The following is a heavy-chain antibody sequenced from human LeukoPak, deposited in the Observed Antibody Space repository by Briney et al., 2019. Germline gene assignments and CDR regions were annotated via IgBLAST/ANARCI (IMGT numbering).Heavy chain of an antibody. Sequence: GGSLRLSCAASGFTFSSYAMTWVRQAPGKGLEWVSAIDDSDGSTYYADSVKGRFTISRDNSKNTLYLQMDSLRAEDTAVYYCAKRLRSQSFDYWGQGTLVTVSS. CDR1: GFTFSSYA. CDR2: IDDSDGST. CDR3: AKRLRSQSFDY. V-gene: IGHV3-23*01. D-gene: IGHD5-12*01. J-gene: IGHJ4*02.